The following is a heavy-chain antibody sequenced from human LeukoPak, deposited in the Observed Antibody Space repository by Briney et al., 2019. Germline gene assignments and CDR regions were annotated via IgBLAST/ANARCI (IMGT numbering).Heavy chain of an antibody. Sequence: GGSLRLSCAASGFTFSSYSMNWVRQASGKGLEWVSYITSSSSTIYYADSVKGRFTISRDNAKNSLYLQMNSLRDEDTAVYYCASGYSSSHYRYYFDYWGQGTLVTVSS. CDR3: ASGYSSSHYRYYFDY. D-gene: IGHD6-13*01. J-gene: IGHJ4*02. CDR2: ITSSSSTI. CDR1: GFTFSSYS. V-gene: IGHV3-48*02.